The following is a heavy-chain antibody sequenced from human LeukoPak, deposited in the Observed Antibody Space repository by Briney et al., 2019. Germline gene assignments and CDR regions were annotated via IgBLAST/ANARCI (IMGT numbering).Heavy chain of an antibody. D-gene: IGHD3-10*01. V-gene: IGHV1-18*01. CDR2: ISGYNGNT. CDR1: GYTFTTYG. J-gene: IGHJ6*02. Sequence: GASVKVSCKASGYTFTTYGINWVRQGPGQGLEWMGWISGYNGNTNYAQKVQGRVTMTADTSTSTAYMELGSLRSDDTAVYYCTTGSITMIRGTIFYYYGLDVWGQGTSVTVSS. CDR3: TTGSITMIRGTIFYYYGLDV.